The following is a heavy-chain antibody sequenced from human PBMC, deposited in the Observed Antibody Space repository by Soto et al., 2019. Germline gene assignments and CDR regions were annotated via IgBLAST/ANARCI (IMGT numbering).Heavy chain of an antibody. V-gene: IGHV5-51*01. D-gene: IGHD3-9*01. Sequence: PGXSLNISCKGSGYSFTSYWLGWLRQIPGKGLEWMGIIYPGDPDTRYSPSFQGQVTISADKSISTAYLQWSSLKASDTAMYYCARWDFDWSDAFDIWGQGTMVTVSS. J-gene: IGHJ3*02. CDR2: IYPGDPDT. CDR3: ARWDFDWSDAFDI. CDR1: GYSFTSYW.